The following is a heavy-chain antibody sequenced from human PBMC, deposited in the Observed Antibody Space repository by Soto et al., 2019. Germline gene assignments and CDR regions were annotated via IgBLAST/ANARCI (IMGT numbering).Heavy chain of an antibody. D-gene: IGHD3-10*01. J-gene: IGHJ4*02. CDR1: GFTFSSYA. CDR3: AKDPTTVVRGYFDY. Sequence: GGSLRLSCAASGFTFSSYALSWVRQDPGKGLEWVSAISDSGGSTFYADSVKGRFTISRDNSKNTLYLQMNSLRAEDTAVYSCAKDPTTVVRGYFDYWGQGTLVTVSS. V-gene: IGHV3-23*01. CDR2: ISDSGGST.